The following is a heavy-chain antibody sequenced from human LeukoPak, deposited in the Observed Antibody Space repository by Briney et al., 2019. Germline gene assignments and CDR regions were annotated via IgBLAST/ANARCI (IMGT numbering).Heavy chain of an antibody. J-gene: IGHJ4*02. CDR2: IYTSGST. CDR1: GGSISSGSYY. CDR3: ARVTAAMVTIDY. V-gene: IGHV4-61*02. Sequence: PSETLSLTCTVSGGSISSGSYYWSWIRQPAGKGLEWIGRIYTSGSTNYNPSLKSRVTISVDTSKNQFSLKLSSVTAADTAVYYCARVTAAMVTIDYWGQGTLVTVSS. D-gene: IGHD5-18*01.